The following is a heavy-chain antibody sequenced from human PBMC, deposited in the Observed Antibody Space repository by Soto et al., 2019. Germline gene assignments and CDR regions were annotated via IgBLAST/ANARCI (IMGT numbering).Heavy chain of an antibody. CDR2: IHPSGGGS. D-gene: IGHD2-21*02. CDR3: ARGGHIAVVTDSFDS. Sequence: ASVKVSCKSSGYPFNTYYLHWVRQAPGQGLEWMGMIHPSGGGSTYAQKFLGRVTMTMDGSTSTVFMELTSLRSADTAVYYCARGGHIAVVTDSFDSWGQGTLVTVSS. CDR1: GYPFNTYY. V-gene: IGHV1-46*02. J-gene: IGHJ4*02.